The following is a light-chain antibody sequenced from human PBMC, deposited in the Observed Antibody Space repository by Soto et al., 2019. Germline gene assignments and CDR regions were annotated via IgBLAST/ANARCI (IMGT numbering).Light chain of an antibody. V-gene: IGLV2-11*01. CDR2: DVT. CDR1: SSDVGGYNF. Sequence: QSALTQPRSVSGSPGQSVTISCTGTSSDVGGYNFVSWYQQYPGKAPKVIIYDVTKRPSGVPDRFSGSKSGNTASLTISGLQAEDEAVYFCCSYAGTYTLWVFGGGTQLTVL. CDR3: CSYAGTYTLWV. J-gene: IGLJ3*02.